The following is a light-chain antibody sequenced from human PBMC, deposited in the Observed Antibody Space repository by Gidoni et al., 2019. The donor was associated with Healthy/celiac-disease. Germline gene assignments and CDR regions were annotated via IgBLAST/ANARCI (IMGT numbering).Light chain of an antibody. V-gene: IGKV1-39*01. CDR2: AAS. Sequence: DIQMTQSPSSLSASVGDRVTITCRASQSISSYLNWYQQKPGKAPKLLIYAASSLQSGVPSRFSGSGSGTDFTLTISSLQPEYFATYYCQQSYSKGLTFXGXTKVEIK. J-gene: IGKJ4*01. CDR3: QQSYSKGLT. CDR1: QSISSY.